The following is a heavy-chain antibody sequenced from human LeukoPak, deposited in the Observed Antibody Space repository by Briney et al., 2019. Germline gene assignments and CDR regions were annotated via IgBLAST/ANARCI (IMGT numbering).Heavy chain of an antibody. V-gene: IGHV1-46*01. CDR3: ARGAKRWLQFKTSAGFDY. CDR2: INPSGGST. D-gene: IGHD5-24*01. CDR1: GYTFTSYD. Sequence: ASVKVSCKASGYTFTSYDMHWVRQAPGQGLEWMGIINPSGGSTSYAQKFQGRVTMTRDTYTSTVYMELSSLRSEDTAVYYCARGAKRWLQFKTSAGFDYWGQGTLVTVSS. J-gene: IGHJ4*02.